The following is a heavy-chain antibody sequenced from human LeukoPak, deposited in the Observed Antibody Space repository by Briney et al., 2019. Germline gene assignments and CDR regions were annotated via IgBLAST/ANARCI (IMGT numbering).Heavy chain of an antibody. D-gene: IGHD5-18*01. J-gene: IGHJ4*02. CDR1: GFTFSSYS. CDR2: ISSSSSTI. V-gene: IGHV3-48*01. CDR3: ARVPGSRVRYSYGYDY. Sequence: PGGSLRLSCAASGFTFSSYSMNWVRQAPGKGLEWVSYISSSSSTIYYADSVKGRFTISRDNAKNSLYLQMNSLRAEDTAVYYCARVPGSRVRYSYGYDYWGQGTLVTVSS.